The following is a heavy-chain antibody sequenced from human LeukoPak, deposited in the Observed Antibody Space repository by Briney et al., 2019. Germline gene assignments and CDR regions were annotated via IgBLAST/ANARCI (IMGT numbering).Heavy chain of an antibody. Sequence: ASVKVSCKASGYTFTGYYMHWVRQAPGQGLEWMGIINPSGGSTSYAQKFQGRVTMTRDMSTSTVYMELSSLRSEDTAVYYCARDSRNWNYATWFDPWGQGTLVTVSS. J-gene: IGHJ5*02. D-gene: IGHD1-7*01. V-gene: IGHV1-46*01. CDR3: ARDSRNWNYATWFDP. CDR2: INPSGGST. CDR1: GYTFTGYY.